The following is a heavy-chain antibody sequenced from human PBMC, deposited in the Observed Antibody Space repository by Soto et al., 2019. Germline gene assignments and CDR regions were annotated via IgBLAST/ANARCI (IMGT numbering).Heavy chain of an antibody. CDR2: IYHSGST. V-gene: IGHV4-30-2*01. CDR3: ARAMFYSSSSRYHYYGMEV. CDR1: VVSISSGGYS. Sequence: PSETLSLTCAFSVVSISSGGYSCSWIRQPPWKGLEWIGYIYHSGSTYYNPSLKSRVTISVDRSKNQFSLKLSSVTAADTAVYYCARAMFYSSSSRYHYYGMEVWGQGTTVTLSS. J-gene: IGHJ6*01. D-gene: IGHD6-6*01.